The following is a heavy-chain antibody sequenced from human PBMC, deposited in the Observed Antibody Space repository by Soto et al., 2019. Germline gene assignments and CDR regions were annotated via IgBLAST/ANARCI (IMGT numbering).Heavy chain of an antibody. J-gene: IGHJ3*02. D-gene: IGHD6-6*01. CDR1: GYTFTSYG. CDR3: ARDRWGEYSSSSGAFDI. Sequence: GASVKVSCKASGYTFTSYGISWVRQAPGQGLEWMGWISAYNGNTNYAQKLQGRVTMTTDTSTSTAYMELRSLRSDDTAVYYCARDRWGEYSSSSGAFDIWGQGTMVTVSS. V-gene: IGHV1-18*01. CDR2: ISAYNGNT.